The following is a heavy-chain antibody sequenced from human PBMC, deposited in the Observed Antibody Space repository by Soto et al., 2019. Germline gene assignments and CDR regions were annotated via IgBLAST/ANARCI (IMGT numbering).Heavy chain of an antibody. V-gene: IGHV5-51*01. CDR3: ARPAGSGSYHFDY. CDR2: IFPGDSDV. Sequence: GESLKISCEGSGYYFIGYWIGWVRQMPGRGLEWMGIIFPGDSDVRYSPSFQGHVTISVDNSINTAYLQWNSLKASDTAIYYCARPAGSGSYHFDYWGQGTLVTVSS. D-gene: IGHD3-10*01. J-gene: IGHJ4*02. CDR1: GYYFIGYW.